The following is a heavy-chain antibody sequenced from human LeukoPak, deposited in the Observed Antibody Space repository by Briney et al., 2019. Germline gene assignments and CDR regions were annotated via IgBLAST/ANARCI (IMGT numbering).Heavy chain of an antibody. CDR1: GYTFTNYD. Sequence: ASVKVSCKASGYTFTNYDINWVRQAAGQGLEWMGWMNPDSGDTDYAQKFQGRVTMTRDTSISTAYMELSSLGSEDTAIYYCARGSVAMLFWGQGTPVIVSS. V-gene: IGHV1-8*01. J-gene: IGHJ4*02. CDR2: MNPDSGDT. D-gene: IGHD2-21*01. CDR3: ARGSVAMLF.